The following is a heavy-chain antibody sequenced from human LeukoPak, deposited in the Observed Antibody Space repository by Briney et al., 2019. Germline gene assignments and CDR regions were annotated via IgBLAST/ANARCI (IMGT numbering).Heavy chain of an antibody. J-gene: IGHJ4*02. CDR1: GGSISSYY. CDR2: IYYSGST. CDR3: ARGGYEYYPDY. Sequence: SETLSLTCTVSGGSISSYYWSWIRQPPGKGLEWIGYIYYSGSTNYNPSLKSRVTISVDTSKNQFSLKLSSVTAADTAVYYCARGGYEYYPDYWGQGTLVTVSS. V-gene: IGHV4-59*01. D-gene: IGHD5-12*01.